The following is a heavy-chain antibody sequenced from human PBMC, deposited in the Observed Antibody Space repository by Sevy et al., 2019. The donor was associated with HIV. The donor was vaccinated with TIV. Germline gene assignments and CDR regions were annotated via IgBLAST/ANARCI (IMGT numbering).Heavy chain of an antibody. J-gene: IGHJ4*02. V-gene: IGHV3-23*01. D-gene: IGHD3-22*01. Sequence: GGSLRLSCAASGFTFSNYAMSWVRQAPGKGLEWVSGLSGSGDTTKYAESVKGRFTISRDNSKNTLYLQMNSLRAEDTAVYYCAKGTDYYDSSGYYKNWGQGTLVTVSS. CDR3: AKGTDYYDSSGYYKN. CDR1: GFTFSNYA. CDR2: LSGSGDTT.